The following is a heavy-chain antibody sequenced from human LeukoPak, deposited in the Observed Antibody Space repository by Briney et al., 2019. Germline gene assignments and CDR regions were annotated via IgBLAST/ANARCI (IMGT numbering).Heavy chain of an antibody. CDR2: VFYSGTK. J-gene: IGHJ4*02. D-gene: IGHD6-6*01. V-gene: IGHV4-39*01. Sequence: PSETLSLTCSVSGGSISTSYYYWGWIRQTPGKGLEWIGSVFYSGTKYYNPSLRSRASISGVMSKNQFSLNLTSVTAADTGIYYCARHPSSLALSSFDHWGQGTLVTVSS. CDR1: GGSISTSYYY. CDR3: ARHPSSLALSSFDH.